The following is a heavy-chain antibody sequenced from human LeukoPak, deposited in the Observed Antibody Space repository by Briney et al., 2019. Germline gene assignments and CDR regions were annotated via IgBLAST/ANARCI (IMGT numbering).Heavy chain of an antibody. V-gene: IGHV1-8*01. D-gene: IGHD3-22*01. CDR1: GYTFTSYD. J-gene: IGHJ3*02. CDR2: MNPNSGNT. Sequence: ASVKVSCKASGYTFTSYDINWVRQATGQGLEWMGWMNPNSGNTGYAQKFQGRVTMTRNTSISTAYMELSRLRSDDTAVYYCAKDRGRITMLVVSLGAFDIWGQGTMVTVSS. CDR3: AKDRGRITMLVVSLGAFDI.